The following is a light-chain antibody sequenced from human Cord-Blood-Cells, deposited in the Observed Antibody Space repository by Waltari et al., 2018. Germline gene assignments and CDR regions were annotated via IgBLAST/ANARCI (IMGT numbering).Light chain of an antibody. CDR2: DAS. J-gene: IGKJ2*01. V-gene: IGKV1-5*01. CDR3: QQYNSYST. Sequence: DIQMTQSPSTLSASVEDRVTITCPASQSISSWLAWYQQKPGKAPKLLIYDASSLESGVPSRFSGSGSGTEFTLTISSLQPDDFATYYCQQYNSYSTFGQGTKLEIK. CDR1: QSISSW.